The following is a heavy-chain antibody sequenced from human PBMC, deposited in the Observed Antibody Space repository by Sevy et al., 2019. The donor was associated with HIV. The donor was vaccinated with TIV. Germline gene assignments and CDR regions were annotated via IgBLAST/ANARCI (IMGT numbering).Heavy chain of an antibody. Sequence: SETLSLTCTVSGDSISGTDYSWGWIRQPPGKGLEWIGNIHYKWTTYYNPSLKSRVTVSVDTSKNQFSLRLSSVSAADTAVYYCARLDPSGPRDYWGQGTLVTVSS. V-gene: IGHV4-39*01. CDR3: ARLDPSGPRDY. J-gene: IGHJ4*02. D-gene: IGHD5-12*01. CDR2: IHYKWTT. CDR1: GDSISGTDYS.